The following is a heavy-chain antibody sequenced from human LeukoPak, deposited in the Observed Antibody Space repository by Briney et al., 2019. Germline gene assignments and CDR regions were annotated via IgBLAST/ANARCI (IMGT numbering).Heavy chain of an antibody. V-gene: IGHV3-21*01. CDR1: GFTFSSDN. J-gene: IGHJ6*02. Sequence: GGSLRLSCAASGFTFSSDNMNWVRQAPGKGLEWVSSISSSSIYIYYADSVKGRFTISRDNAKNSLYLQMNSLRAEDTAVYYCARDLPPHSSSWYLTGFYYYYYGMDVWGQGTTVTVSS. CDR2: ISSSSIYI. D-gene: IGHD6-13*01. CDR3: ARDLPPHSSSWYLTGFYYYYYGMDV.